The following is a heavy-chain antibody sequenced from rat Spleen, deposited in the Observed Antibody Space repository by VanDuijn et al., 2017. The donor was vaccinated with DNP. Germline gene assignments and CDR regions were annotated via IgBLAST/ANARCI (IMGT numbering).Heavy chain of an antibody. D-gene: IGHD1-3*01. CDR3: ARHGRVTTVATYWYFDF. Sequence: EVQLVESGGNLVQVGRSLKLSCAASGFTFSDYYMAWVRQAPTKGLEWVASISYDGGTAYYRHSVKGRFTISRDNAKSSLFLQMDSLRSEDTATYYCARHGRVTTVATYWYFDFWGPGTMVTVSS. CDR1: GFTFSDYY. CDR2: ISYDGGTA. J-gene: IGHJ1*01. V-gene: IGHV5-20*01.